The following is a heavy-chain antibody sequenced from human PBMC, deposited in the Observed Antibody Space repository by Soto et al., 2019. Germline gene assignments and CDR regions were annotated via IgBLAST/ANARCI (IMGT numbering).Heavy chain of an antibody. CDR3: ASQQGYCSGGSCYFRNYYYYYMDV. CDR2: IYYSGST. J-gene: IGHJ6*03. D-gene: IGHD2-15*01. Sequence: SETLSLTYTDSGGSISSSSYYWGWIRQPPGKGLEWIGSIYYSGSTYYNPSLKSRVTISVDTSKNQFSLKLSSVTAADTAVYYCASQQGYCSGGSCYFRNYYYYYMDVWGKGTTVTVSS. V-gene: IGHV4-39*01. CDR1: GGSISSSSYY.